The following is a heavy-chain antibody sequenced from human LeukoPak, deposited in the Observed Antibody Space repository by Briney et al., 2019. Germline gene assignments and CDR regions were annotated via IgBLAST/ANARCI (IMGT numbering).Heavy chain of an antibody. CDR3: ASITMIVVAGAGDY. Sequence: GGSLRLSCAASGFTFSSYAMHWVRQAPGKGLEWVAVISYDGSNKYYADSVKGRFTISRDNSKKTLYLQMNSLRAEDTAVYYCASITMIVVAGAGDYWGQGTLVTVSS. J-gene: IGHJ4*02. CDR1: GFTFSSYA. D-gene: IGHD3-22*01. CDR2: ISYDGSNK. V-gene: IGHV3-30*04.